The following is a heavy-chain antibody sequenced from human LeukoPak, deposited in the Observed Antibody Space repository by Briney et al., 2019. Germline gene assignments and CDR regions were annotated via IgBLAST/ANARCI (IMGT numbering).Heavy chain of an antibody. CDR3: AGRAQTTGWSFDY. J-gene: IGHJ4*02. V-gene: IGHV4-4*07. D-gene: IGHD6-19*01. CDR2: IHTSEST. CDR1: GGSITSYF. Sequence: SGTLSLTCIVSGGSITSYFWSWIRQPAGKGLEWIGQIHTSESTNYNPYLKSRVAMSVDTSKNQFSLELSSVTAADTAVYYCAGRAQTTGWSFDYWGQGALVTVSS.